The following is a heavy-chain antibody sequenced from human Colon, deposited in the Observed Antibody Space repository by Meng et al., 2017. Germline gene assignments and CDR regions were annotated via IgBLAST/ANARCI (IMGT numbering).Heavy chain of an antibody. CDR3: ARDSSSSAYSPFDY. CDR2: TYYRSKWYN. CDR1: WDSVSSNSAA. Sequence: QEQLQQSRPRLVKPPQTLSLTCAISWDSVSSNSAAWNWIRQSPSRGLEWLGRTYYRSKWYNDYAVSVKSRITINPDTSKNQFSLQLNSVTPEDTAVYYCARDSSSSAYSPFDYWGQGTLVTVSS. D-gene: IGHD3-22*01. V-gene: IGHV6-1*01. J-gene: IGHJ4*02.